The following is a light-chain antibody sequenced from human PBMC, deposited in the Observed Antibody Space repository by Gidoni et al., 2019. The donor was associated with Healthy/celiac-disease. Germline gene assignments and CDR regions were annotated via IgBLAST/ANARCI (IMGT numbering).Light chain of an antibody. CDR3: QQYGSSPQYT. Sequence: EIVLTQPPGPLSLSPGERATLSCRASQSVSSSYLAWYQQKPGQAPRLLIYGASSRATGIPDRFSGSGSGTDFTLTISRLEPEDFAVYYCQQYGSSPQYTFXQXTKLEIK. CDR2: GAS. V-gene: IGKV3-20*01. J-gene: IGKJ2*01. CDR1: QSVSSSY.